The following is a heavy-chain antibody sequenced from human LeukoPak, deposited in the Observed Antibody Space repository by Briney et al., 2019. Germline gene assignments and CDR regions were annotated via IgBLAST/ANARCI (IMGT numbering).Heavy chain of an antibody. CDR3: ARDNRYDSSGYAFDI. CDR2: ISPSGGST. Sequence: VASVKVSCKAFGYTFTSNYMHWVRQAPGQGPEWMGVISPSGGSTTYAQKFQGRVTLTRDMSTSTVYMELSSLRSEDTAVYYCARDNRYDSSGYAFDIWGQGTMVTVSS. CDR1: GYTFTSNY. D-gene: IGHD3-22*01. V-gene: IGHV1-46*01. J-gene: IGHJ3*02.